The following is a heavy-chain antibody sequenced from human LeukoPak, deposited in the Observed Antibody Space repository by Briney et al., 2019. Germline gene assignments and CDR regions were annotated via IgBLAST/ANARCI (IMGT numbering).Heavy chain of an antibody. CDR2: IYYTGST. CDR1: GGSISSYY. V-gene: IGHV4-59*01. Sequence: PSETLSLTCTVSGGSISSYYWSWIRQPPGKGLEWIGYIYYTGSTNYNPSLKSRVTISVDTSKNQFSLKLSSVIAADTAVYYCARVKAVAIYFDYWGQGTLVTVSS. D-gene: IGHD6-19*01. J-gene: IGHJ4*02. CDR3: ARVKAVAIYFDY.